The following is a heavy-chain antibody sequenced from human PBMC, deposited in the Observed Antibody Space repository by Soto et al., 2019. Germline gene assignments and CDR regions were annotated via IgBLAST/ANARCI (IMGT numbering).Heavy chain of an antibody. V-gene: IGHV4-30-4*01. J-gene: IGHJ5*02. Sequence: PSETLSLTCTVSGGSISSGDYYWSWIRQPPGKGLEWIGYIYYSGSTYYNPSLKSRVTISVDTSKNQFSLKLSSVTAADTAVYYCAIGFFRLNWFDPWGQGTLVTVSS. CDR2: IYYSGST. CDR1: GGSISSGDYY. D-gene: IGHD3-3*01. CDR3: AIGFFRLNWFDP.